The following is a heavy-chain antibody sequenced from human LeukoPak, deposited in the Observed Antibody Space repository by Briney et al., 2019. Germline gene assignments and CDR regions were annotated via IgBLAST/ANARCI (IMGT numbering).Heavy chain of an antibody. Sequence: PGGSLRLSCAASGFTFSSYSMNWVRQAPGKGLEWVSSISSSSSYIYYADSVKGRFTISRDNAKNSLYLQMNSLRAEDTAVYCCARDTGYSSSWDDYWGQGTLVTVSS. V-gene: IGHV3-21*03. CDR2: ISSSSSYI. CDR1: GFTFSSYS. J-gene: IGHJ4*02. D-gene: IGHD6-13*01. CDR3: ARDTGYSSSWDDY.